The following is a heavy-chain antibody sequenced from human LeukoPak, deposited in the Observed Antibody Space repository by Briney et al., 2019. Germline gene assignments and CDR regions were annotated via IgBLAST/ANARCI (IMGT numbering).Heavy chain of an antibody. V-gene: IGHV3-7*01. CDR1: GFTFSSSW. Sequence: PGGSLRLSCAASGFTFSSSWMSWVRQAPGKGLEWVANIKSDGSETYYVDSVKGRFTVSRDNAKNSLYLQMNSLRAEDTAVYYCARVMITFGGVIVRGFDYWGQGTLVTVSS. J-gene: IGHJ4*02. CDR3: ARVMITFGGVIVRGFDY. D-gene: IGHD3-16*02. CDR2: IKSDGSET.